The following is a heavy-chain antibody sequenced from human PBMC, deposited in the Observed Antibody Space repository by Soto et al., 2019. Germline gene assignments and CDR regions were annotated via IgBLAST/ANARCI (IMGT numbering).Heavy chain of an antibody. CDR2: IYSGGST. J-gene: IGHJ4*02. V-gene: IGHV3-53*01. D-gene: IGHD6-19*01. CDR3: ARDLSGSSGWYDY. Sequence: GGSLRLSCAASGFTVSSNYMSWVRQAPGKGLEWVSVIYSGGSTYYADSVKGRFTISRDNSKNTLYLQMNSLRAEDTAVYYCARDLSGSSGWYDYWGQGTLVTVSS. CDR1: GFTVSSNY.